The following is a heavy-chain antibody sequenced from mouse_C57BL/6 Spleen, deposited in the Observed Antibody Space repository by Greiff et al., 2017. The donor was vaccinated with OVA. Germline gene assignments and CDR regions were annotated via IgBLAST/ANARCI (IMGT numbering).Heavy chain of an antibody. J-gene: IGHJ4*01. D-gene: IGHD2-3*01. V-gene: IGHV1-54*01. CDR3: ARRGVYDGYPYYAMDY. Sequence: QVQLQQSGAELVRPGTSVKVSCKASGYAFTNYLIEWVKQRPGQGLAWIGVINPGSGGTNYNEKFKGKATLTADKSSSTAYMQLSSLTSEDSAVYFCARRGVYDGYPYYAMDYWGQGTSVTVSS. CDR2: INPGSGGT. CDR1: GYAFTNYL.